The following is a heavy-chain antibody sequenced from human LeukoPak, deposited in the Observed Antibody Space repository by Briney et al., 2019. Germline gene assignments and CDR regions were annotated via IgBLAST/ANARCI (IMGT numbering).Heavy chain of an antibody. CDR1: GFTFSSYG. Sequence: PGGSLRLSCAASGFTFSSYGMHWVRQAPGKGLEWVAVISYDGSNKYYADSVKGRFTISRDNSKNTLYLQMNSLRAEDTAVYYCARAEYCSGGSCSTPFDYWGQGTLVTVSS. J-gene: IGHJ4*02. D-gene: IGHD2-15*01. V-gene: IGHV3-30*03. CDR3: ARAEYCSGGSCSTPFDY. CDR2: ISYDGSNK.